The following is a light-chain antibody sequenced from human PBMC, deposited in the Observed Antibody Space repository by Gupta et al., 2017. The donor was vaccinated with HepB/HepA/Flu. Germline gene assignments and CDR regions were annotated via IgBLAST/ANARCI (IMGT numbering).Light chain of an antibody. CDR2: YNN. CDR3: ATWGYSMNGPG. V-gene: IGLV1-44*01. J-gene: IGLJ3*02. Sequence: QSVLTQPPSASGTPGQRVTISCSGSNSNVGSHAVNWYQQVPATAPKLLIVYNNERPSGVPDRFLEYKAGTYASPETRELRSEDEADDYWATWGYSMNGPGFGGGTKLTVL. CDR1: NSNVGSHA.